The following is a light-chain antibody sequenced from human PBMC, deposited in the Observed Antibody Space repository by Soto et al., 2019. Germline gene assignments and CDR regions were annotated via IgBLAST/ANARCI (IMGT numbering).Light chain of an antibody. V-gene: IGKV1-5*01. Sequence: DIQMTQSPSTLSASVGDRVTITCRASQSIDSRLAWYQQSPGKAPKLLIYDVSSLKSGVPSRFSGSGSETEFILTISSLQPDDFATYYCQQYKSYSYTFGQGTKLEIK. J-gene: IGKJ2*01. CDR3: QQYKSYSYT. CDR2: DVS. CDR1: QSIDSR.